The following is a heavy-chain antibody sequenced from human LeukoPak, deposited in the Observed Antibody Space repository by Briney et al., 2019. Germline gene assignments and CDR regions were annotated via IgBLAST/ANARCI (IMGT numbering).Heavy chain of an antibody. V-gene: IGHV1-69*13. J-gene: IGHJ6*02. CDR3: ASSRIAAASYGMDV. Sequence: ASVKVSCKASGGTFSSYAISWVRQAPGQGLEWMGGIIPIFGTANYAQKFQGRVTITADESTSTAYMELSSLRSEDTAVYYCASSRIAAASYGMDVWGQGTTVTVSS. CDR2: IIPIFGTA. CDR1: GGTFSSYA. D-gene: IGHD6-13*01.